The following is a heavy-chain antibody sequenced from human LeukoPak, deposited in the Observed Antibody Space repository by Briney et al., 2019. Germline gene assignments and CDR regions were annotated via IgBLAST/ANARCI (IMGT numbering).Heavy chain of an antibody. Sequence: PGGSLRLSCAASGFNVFSSYMSWVRQVPGKGLEWVSFIYSDGSTVYADYVKGRFTISRDYSKSSIYLQMNSLMADDTAVYYCARGGHSYGYRQGLDYWGRGTLVTVAS. CDR3: ARGGHSYGYRQGLDY. CDR1: GFNVFSSY. CDR2: IYSDGST. V-gene: IGHV3-53*01. D-gene: IGHD5-18*01. J-gene: IGHJ4*02.